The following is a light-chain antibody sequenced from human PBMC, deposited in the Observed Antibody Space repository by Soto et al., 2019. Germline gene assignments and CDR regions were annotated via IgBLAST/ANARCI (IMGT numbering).Light chain of an antibody. Sequence: QLVLTQPPSASGTPGQRVTISCSGSSSDIGNNYVYWYQQIPGTAPKLLIYRNNQRPSGVPDRFSGSKSGTSASLAISGLRSEDEADYFCAAWDDSLNGQGVFGGGAKLTVL. V-gene: IGLV1-47*01. CDR3: AAWDDSLNGQGV. CDR1: SSDIGNNY. J-gene: IGLJ2*01. CDR2: RNN.